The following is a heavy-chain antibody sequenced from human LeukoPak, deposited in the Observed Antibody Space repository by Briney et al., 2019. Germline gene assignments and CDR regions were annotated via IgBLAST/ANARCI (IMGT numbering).Heavy chain of an antibody. J-gene: IGHJ5*02. CDR3: ARDLGQWLGLDP. V-gene: IGHV4-4*07. CDR1: GASISSYY. CDR2: IYTSGNT. D-gene: IGHD6-19*01. Sequence: PSETLSLTCTVSGASISSYYWSWIQQPAGKGLEWIGLIYTSGNTNYNPSLKSRVTMSVDTSKNQFSLKLSSVTAADTAVYYCARDLGQWLGLDPWGQGTLVTVSS.